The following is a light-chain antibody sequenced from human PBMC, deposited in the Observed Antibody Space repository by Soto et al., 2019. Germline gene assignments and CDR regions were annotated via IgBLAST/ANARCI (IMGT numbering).Light chain of an antibody. CDR2: DAS. CDR3: QQRSNWPLT. J-gene: IGKJ3*01. V-gene: IGKV3-11*01. Sequence: EIVLTQSPATLSLSPGERATLSCRASQSISSYLAWYQQKPGQAPRPLIYDASNRATGIPARFSGSGSGTDFTLTISSLEPEDSAVYYCQQRSNWPLTFGPGTKVDIK. CDR1: QSISSY.